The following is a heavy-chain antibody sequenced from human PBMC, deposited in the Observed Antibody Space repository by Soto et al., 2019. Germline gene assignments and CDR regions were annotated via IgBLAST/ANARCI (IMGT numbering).Heavy chain of an antibody. J-gene: IGHJ6*02. Sequence: LGESLKISCKGSGYSFTSYWIGWVRQMPGKGLEWMGIIYPGDSDTRYSPSFQGQVTISADKSISTAYLQWSSLKASDTAMYYCARQKDSSGYYSQYYYYYYGMDVWGQGTTVTVSS. CDR3: ARQKDSSGYYSQYYYYYYGMDV. CDR2: IYPGDSDT. D-gene: IGHD3-22*01. V-gene: IGHV5-51*01. CDR1: GYSFTSYW.